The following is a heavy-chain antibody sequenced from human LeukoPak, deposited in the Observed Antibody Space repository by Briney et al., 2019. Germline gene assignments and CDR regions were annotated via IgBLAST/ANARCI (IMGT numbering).Heavy chain of an antibody. J-gene: IGHJ5*02. D-gene: IGHD2-21*02. V-gene: IGHV3-23*01. CDR1: GFPFSNHA. CDR3: VREAGYCASVCLKSNWFDP. Sequence: PGGSLRLSCAASGFPFSNHAMSWVRQPPGKGLEWVSAISNGNTYYADSVRGRFTISRDDSKNMAYLQMNSLRDEDTALYYCVREAGYCASVCLKSNWFDPWGQGTLVTVSS. CDR2: ISNGNT.